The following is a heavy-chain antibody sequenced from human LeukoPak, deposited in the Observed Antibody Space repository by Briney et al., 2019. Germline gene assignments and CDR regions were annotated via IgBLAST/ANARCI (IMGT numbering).Heavy chain of an antibody. Sequence: GGSLRLSCAASGFTFSSYAMSWVRQAPGRGLEWVSVIYTGGNTHYADSVKGRFSISRDNAMNSLYLQMNSLRAEDTAVYYCASRGQENYYGSGSDAFDIWGQGTMVTVSS. CDR2: IYTGGNT. CDR1: GFTFSSYA. V-gene: IGHV3-23*03. CDR3: ASRGQENYYGSGSDAFDI. J-gene: IGHJ3*02. D-gene: IGHD3-10*01.